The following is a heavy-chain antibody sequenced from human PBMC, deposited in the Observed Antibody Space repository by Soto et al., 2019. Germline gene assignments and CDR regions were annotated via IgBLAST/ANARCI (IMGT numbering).Heavy chain of an antibody. CDR1: GYSYTSDW. CDR3: ARQTGSSSSFYYYGMDV. Sequence: LSCKGVGYSYTSDWGGWVIQMPGKGLEWMGIIYPGDSDTRYSPSFQGQVTISADKSISTAYLQWSSLKASDTAMYYCARQTGSSSSFYYYGMDVWGQGTTVTVSS. CDR2: IYPGDSDT. D-gene: IGHD6-6*01. J-gene: IGHJ6*02. V-gene: IGHV5-51*01.